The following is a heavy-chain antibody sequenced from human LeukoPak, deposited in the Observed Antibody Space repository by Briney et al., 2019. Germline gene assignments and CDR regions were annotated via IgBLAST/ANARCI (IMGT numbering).Heavy chain of an antibody. V-gene: IGHV1-46*01. Sequence: ASVKVSCKASGDTFTKYYMHWVRQAPGQGLEWMGIINPGGGSRNYAQKFQGRVTMTRDTSTSTVYVELSSLRSEDTAVYYCARDESTAVGGVLIRYWGQGTLVTVSS. CDR1: GDTFTKYY. CDR2: INPGGGSR. J-gene: IGHJ4*02. D-gene: IGHD3-3*01. CDR3: ARDESTAVGGVLIRY.